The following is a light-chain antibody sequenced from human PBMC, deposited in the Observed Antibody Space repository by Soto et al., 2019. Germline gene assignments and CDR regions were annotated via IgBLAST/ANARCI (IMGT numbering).Light chain of an antibody. Sequence: QSALTQPPSASWTPGQRVTISCSGSSSNIGSNYVYWYQQLPGTAPKLLIYRNNQRPSGVPDRFSGSKSGTSASLAISGLRSEDEADYYCAAWDDSLSGQVFGTGPKV. J-gene: IGLJ1*01. CDR2: RNN. CDR3: AAWDDSLSGQV. V-gene: IGLV1-47*01. CDR1: SSNIGSNY.